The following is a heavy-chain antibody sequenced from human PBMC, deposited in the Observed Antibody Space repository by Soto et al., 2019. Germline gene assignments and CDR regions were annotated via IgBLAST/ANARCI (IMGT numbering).Heavy chain of an antibody. V-gene: IGHV4-34*02. CDR2: INHSGST. CDR3: VIGRAFMSRVAFDI. CDR1: GGSFSDYY. D-gene: IGHD1-26*01. J-gene: IGHJ3*02. Sequence: QVQLQQRGAGLLKPSETLSLTCAVLGGSFSDYYWTWIRQPPGKGLEWSGEINHSGSTSYNPSLKIRLPLSVDTATKEFCLNLSSVTAADTAAYHIVIGRAFMSRVAFDIWRQGTRVTVSS.